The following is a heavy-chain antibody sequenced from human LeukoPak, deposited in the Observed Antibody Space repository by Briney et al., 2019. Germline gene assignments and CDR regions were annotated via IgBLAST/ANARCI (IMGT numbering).Heavy chain of an antibody. CDR3: ARDGESDILTGYYHGY. V-gene: IGHV3-53*01. Sequence: PGGSLRLSCAASGFTVSSNYMSWVRQAPGKGLEWVSVIYSGGSTYYADSVKGRFTISRDNSKNTLYLQMNSLRAEDTAVYYCARDGESDILTGYYHGYWGQGTLVTVSS. D-gene: IGHD3-9*01. CDR2: IYSGGST. CDR1: GFTVSSNY. J-gene: IGHJ4*02.